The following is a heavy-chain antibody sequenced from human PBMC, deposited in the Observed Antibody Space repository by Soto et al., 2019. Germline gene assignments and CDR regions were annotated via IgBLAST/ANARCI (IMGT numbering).Heavy chain of an antibody. V-gene: IGHV3-33*01. CDR3: ARELNDYGDLPTHPYYYYYYMDV. CDR2: IWYDGSNK. CDR1: GFTFSSYG. J-gene: IGHJ6*03. D-gene: IGHD4-17*01. Sequence: GGSLRLSCAASGFTFSSYGMHWVRQAPGKGLEWVAVIWYDGSNKYYADSVKGRFTISRDNSKNTLYLQMNSLRAEDTAVYYCARELNDYGDLPTHPYYYYYYMDVWGKGTTVTVSS.